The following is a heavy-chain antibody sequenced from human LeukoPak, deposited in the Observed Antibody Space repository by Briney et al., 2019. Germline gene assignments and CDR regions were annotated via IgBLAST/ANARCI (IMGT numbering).Heavy chain of an antibody. CDR2: INPNSGGT. CDR3: ARVRIVGATDLDY. Sequence: ASVKVSCKASGYTFTGYYMHWVRQAPGQGLEWMGWINPNSGGTNYAQKFQGRVTMTRDTSISTAYMELSRLRSDDTAVYYRARVRIVGATDLDYWGQGTLVTVSS. V-gene: IGHV1-2*02. CDR1: GYTFTGYY. J-gene: IGHJ4*02. D-gene: IGHD1-26*01.